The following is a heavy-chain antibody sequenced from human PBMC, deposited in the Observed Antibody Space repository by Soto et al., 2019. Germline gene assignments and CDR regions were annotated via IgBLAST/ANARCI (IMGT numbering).Heavy chain of an antibody. D-gene: IGHD3-10*01. CDR2: ISYDGSNK. CDR3: AKNQVGFGELLSDYYYYYMDV. CDR1: GFTFSSYG. J-gene: IGHJ6*03. V-gene: IGHV3-30*18. Sequence: GGSLRLSCAASGFTFSSYGMHWVRQAPGKGLEWVAVISYDGSNKYYADSVKGRFTISRDNSKNTLYLQMNSLRAEDTAVYYCAKNQVGFGELLSDYYYYYMDVWGKGTTVTVSS.